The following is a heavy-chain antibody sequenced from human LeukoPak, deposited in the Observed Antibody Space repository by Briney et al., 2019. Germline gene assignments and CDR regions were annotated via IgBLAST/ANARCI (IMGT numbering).Heavy chain of an antibody. V-gene: IGHV1-2*02. CDR1: GYTFTGYY. Sequence: ASVKVSCKASGYTFTGYYMHWVRQAPGQGLEWMGWINPNSGGTNYAQKFQGRVTMTRDTSISTAYMELSRLRSDDTAVYYCARTGTAMLATNWFDPWGQGTLVTVSS. J-gene: IGHJ5*02. CDR2: INPNSGGT. D-gene: IGHD5-18*01. CDR3: ARTGTAMLATNWFDP.